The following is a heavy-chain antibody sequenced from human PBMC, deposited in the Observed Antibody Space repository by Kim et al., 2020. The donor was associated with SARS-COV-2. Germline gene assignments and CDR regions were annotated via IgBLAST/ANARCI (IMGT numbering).Heavy chain of an antibody. V-gene: IGHV3-23*01. Sequence: GGSLRLSCAASGFSFSHYAMSWVRRAPGRGLEWVSGILDGNGSPYYADSVKGRFVISRDNSKNTLYLQMNDLRAEDAATYYCTKEGRFGRPFEYWGQGTLVNVSS. CDR3: TKEGRFGRPFEY. J-gene: IGHJ4*02. CDR2: ILDGNGSP. D-gene: IGHD3-10*01. CDR1: GFSFSHYA.